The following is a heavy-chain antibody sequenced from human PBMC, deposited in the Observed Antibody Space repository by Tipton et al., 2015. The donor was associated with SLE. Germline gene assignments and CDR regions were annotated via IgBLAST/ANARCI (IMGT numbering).Heavy chain of an antibody. V-gene: IGHV4-30-4*01. CDR2: IYYSGST. CDR1: GGSISSGDYY. Sequence: TLSLTCTVSGGSISSGDYYWSWIRQPPGKGLEWIGYIYYSGSTFYNPSLKSRMTMSLDTSKNQVSLKLSSVTAADTAVYYCARGNSGFDYWGQGTLVTVSS. CDR3: ARGNSGFDY. J-gene: IGHJ4*02. D-gene: IGHD1-7*01.